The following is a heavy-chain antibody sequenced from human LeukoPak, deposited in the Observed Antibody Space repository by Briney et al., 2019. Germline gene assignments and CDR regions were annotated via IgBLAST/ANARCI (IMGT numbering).Heavy chain of an antibody. D-gene: IGHD3-22*01. CDR1: GFTFSSYA. CDR2: ISGSGGST. Sequence: QAGGSLRLSCAASGFTFSSYAMSWVRQAPGKGLEWVSGISGSGGSTYYADSVKGRFTISRDNSKNTLYLQMNSLRAEDTAVYYCAKSPSSGYYFDYWGQGTPVTVSS. V-gene: IGHV3-23*01. CDR3: AKSPSSGYYFDY. J-gene: IGHJ4*02.